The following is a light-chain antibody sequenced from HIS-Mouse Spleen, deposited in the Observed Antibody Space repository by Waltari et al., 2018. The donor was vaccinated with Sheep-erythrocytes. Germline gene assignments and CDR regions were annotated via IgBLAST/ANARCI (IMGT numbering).Light chain of an antibody. Sequence: AIQLTQSPSSLSASAGDRVTITCRASQGISSALDWYQQKPGKAPKLLIYDASSLESGVPSSFSGSGAGTDFTLTISSLQPEDFATYDCQQFNSYLYTFGQGTKLEIK. CDR2: DAS. CDR1: QGISSA. CDR3: QQFNSYLYT. J-gene: IGKJ2*01. V-gene: IGKV1-13*02.